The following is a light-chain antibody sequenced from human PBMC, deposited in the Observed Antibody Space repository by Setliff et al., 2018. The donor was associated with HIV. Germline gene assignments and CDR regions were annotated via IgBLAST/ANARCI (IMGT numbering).Light chain of an antibody. CDR1: SSDVGRYNL. CDR3: CSNTGSNTYV. V-gene: IGLV2-23*01. Sequence: QSVLTQPASVSGSPGQSITISCTGTSSDVGRYNLVSWYQQHPGKAPKLIIYQASKRPSGVSNRISGSKSGNTASLTISGLQADDGADYYCCSNTGSNTYVFGAGTKVTVL. J-gene: IGLJ1*01. CDR2: QAS.